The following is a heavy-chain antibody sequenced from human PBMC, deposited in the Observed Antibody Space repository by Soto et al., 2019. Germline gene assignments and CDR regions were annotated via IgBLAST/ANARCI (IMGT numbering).Heavy chain of an antibody. CDR2: IIPILGIA. CDR3: ARDKDYGSGSYATFDI. J-gene: IGHJ3*02. CDR1: GGTFSSYT. V-gene: IGHV1-69*04. Sequence: SVKVSCKASGGTFSSYTISWVRQAPGQGLEWMGRIIPILGIANYARKFQGRVTITADKSTSTAYMELSSLRSDDTAVYYCARDKDYGSGSYATFDIWGQGTMVTVSS. D-gene: IGHD3-10*01.